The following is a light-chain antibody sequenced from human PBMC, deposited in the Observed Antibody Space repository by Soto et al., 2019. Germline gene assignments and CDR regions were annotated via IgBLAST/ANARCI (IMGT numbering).Light chain of an antibody. J-gene: IGKJ4*01. CDR3: QQRSSWPGT. CDR2: DAT. V-gene: IGKV3-11*01. CDR1: QSVMTY. Sequence: IVLTQSPVTLSLSPGERATLSCRASQSVMTYLAGYQQTPGQAPRLLIYDATKRAAVIPARFSGSGSVTDFTLRNVSLEPEDSAVDYCQQRSSWPGTFGGGTKV.